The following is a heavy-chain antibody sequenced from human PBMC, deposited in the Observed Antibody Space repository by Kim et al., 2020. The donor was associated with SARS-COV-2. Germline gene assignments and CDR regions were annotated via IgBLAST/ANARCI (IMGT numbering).Heavy chain of an antibody. CDR3: ARHQNYDFCSVYIQCFGH. V-gene: IGHV4-59*08. J-gene: IGHJ4*02. D-gene: IGHD3-3*01. CDR1: GGSISSNY. CDR2: IYYSGST. Sequence: SETLSLTCTVSGGSISSNYWSWIRQPPGKGLEWIGYIYYSGSTNYNPSLRSRVSISVDTSKNQFSLKLSSVTAADTAVYYCARHQNYDFCSVYIQCFGHWRPGTLVSVSS.